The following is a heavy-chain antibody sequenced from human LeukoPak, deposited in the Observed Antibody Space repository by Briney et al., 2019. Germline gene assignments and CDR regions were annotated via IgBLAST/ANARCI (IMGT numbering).Heavy chain of an antibody. J-gene: IGHJ4*02. D-gene: IGHD3-3*01. V-gene: IGHV3-74*03. Sequence: GGSLRLSCAVSGFTFRSYWMHWVRQVPGKGLVWVSQIDNDGSLKKYADSVKGRFTISRDNAKNTVYLQMSGLRVDDTAVYFCVRYDPGVGIDQWGQGTQVTVSS. CDR3: VRYDPGVGIDQ. CDR2: IDNDGSLK. CDR1: GFTFRSYW.